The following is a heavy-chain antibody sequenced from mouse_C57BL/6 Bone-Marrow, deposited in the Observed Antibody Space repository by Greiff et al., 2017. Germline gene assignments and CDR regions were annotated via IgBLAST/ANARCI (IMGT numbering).Heavy chain of an antibody. Sequence: ASLPPCLPSSFYTFTIYFIHWVKQRPGRGLEWIGRIDPNSGGTKYNEKFKSKATLTVDKPSSTAYMQLSSLTSEDSAVYYCARSETAQGDFDYWGQGTTLTVSS. CDR2: IDPNSGGT. CDR1: FYTFTIYF. CDR3: ARSETAQGDFDY. D-gene: IGHD3-2*02. V-gene: IGHV1-72*01. J-gene: IGHJ2*01.